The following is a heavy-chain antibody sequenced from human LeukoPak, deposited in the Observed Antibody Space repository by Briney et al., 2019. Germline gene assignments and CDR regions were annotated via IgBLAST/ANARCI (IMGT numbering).Heavy chain of an antibody. D-gene: IGHD5-12*01. Sequence: GGSLRLSCAASGFTFSSYEMNWVRQAQGKGLEWVSYISSSGSTIYYADSVKGRFTISRDNAKNSLYLQMNSLRVEDTAVYYCAGGSGWLIDYWGQGTLVTVSS. CDR1: GFTFSSYE. CDR2: ISSSGSTI. V-gene: IGHV3-48*03. CDR3: AGGSGWLIDY. J-gene: IGHJ4*02.